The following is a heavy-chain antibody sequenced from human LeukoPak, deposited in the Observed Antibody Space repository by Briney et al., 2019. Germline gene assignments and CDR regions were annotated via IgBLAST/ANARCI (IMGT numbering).Heavy chain of an antibody. CDR2: IYPGDSDT. CDR1: GYSFTSYW. J-gene: IGHJ4*02. V-gene: IGHV5-51*01. Sequence: PGESLKISCKGSGYSFTSYWIGWVRQMPGKGLEWMGIIYPGDSDTRYSPSFQGQVTISADKSISTAYLQWSSLKASATAMYYCARRLRGYCSGGSCLNGADYWGQGTLVTVSS. CDR3: ARRLRGYCSGGSCLNGADY. D-gene: IGHD2-15*01.